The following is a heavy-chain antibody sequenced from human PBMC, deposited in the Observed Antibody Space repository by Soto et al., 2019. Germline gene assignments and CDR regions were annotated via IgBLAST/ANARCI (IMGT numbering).Heavy chain of an antibody. J-gene: IGHJ4*02. D-gene: IGHD1-26*01. CDR3: TRRGTDRWDSGNGY. Sequence: PGGSLRLSCAASGFTFSGSSMHWVRQASGKGLEWVGRIRSKVNSYATAYAASVEGRFIISRDDSKNTTYLQMNSLKTEDTAVYYCTRRGTDRWDSGNGYWGQGTLVTVSS. CDR2: IRSKVNSYAT. V-gene: IGHV3-73*01. CDR1: GFTFSGSS.